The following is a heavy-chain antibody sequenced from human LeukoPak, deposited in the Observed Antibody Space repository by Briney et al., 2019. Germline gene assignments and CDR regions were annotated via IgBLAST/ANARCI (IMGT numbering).Heavy chain of an antibody. V-gene: IGHV3-66*01. D-gene: IGHD1-14*01. J-gene: IGHJ5*02. CDR1: GFTVSSND. CDR2: IYSGGTT. Sequence: GGSLRLSCAGSGFTVSSNDMSWVRQAPGKGLEWVSLIYSGGTTYYADSVKGRFTISRDNSKNTLYLQMNSLRAEDTAVYYCARDPGAGYNWFDPWGQGTLVTVSS. CDR3: ARDPGAGYNWFDP.